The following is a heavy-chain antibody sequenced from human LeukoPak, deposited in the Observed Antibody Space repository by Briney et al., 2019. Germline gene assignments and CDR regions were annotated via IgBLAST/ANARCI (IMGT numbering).Heavy chain of an antibody. CDR2: IYYSGST. CDR3: AREVDLRYFEGSGDAFDI. D-gene: IGHD3-9*01. Sequence: SETLSLTCTVSGGSISSGDYYWSWIRQPPGKGLEWIGYIYYSGSTYYNPSLKSRVTISVDTSKNQFSLKLSSVTAADTAVYYRAREVDLRYFEGSGDAFDIWGQGTMVTVSS. V-gene: IGHV4-30-4*08. J-gene: IGHJ3*02. CDR1: GGSISSGDYY.